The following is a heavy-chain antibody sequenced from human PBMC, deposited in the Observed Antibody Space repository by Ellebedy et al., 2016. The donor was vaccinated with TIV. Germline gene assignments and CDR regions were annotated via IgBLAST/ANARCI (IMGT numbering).Heavy chain of an antibody. CDR1: GDTFKDYA. Sequence: AASVKVSCKASGDTFKDYAISWVRQAPGQGLEWMGGIVPVFGIVNYAQKFEGRVTVTADKSTTTAYMELSGLRPDDTAMYYCARWVYNYGPRLFYFDYWGQGTLVTVSS. CDR3: ARWVYNYGPRLFYFDY. CDR2: IVPVFGIV. D-gene: IGHD5-18*01. V-gene: IGHV1-69*10. J-gene: IGHJ4*02.